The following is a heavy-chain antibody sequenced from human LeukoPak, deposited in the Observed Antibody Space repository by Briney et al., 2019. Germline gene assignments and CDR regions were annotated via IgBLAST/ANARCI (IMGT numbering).Heavy chain of an antibody. CDR1: GFTFSSYE. V-gene: IGHV3-48*03. D-gene: IGHD2-15*01. J-gene: IGHJ4*02. CDR2: ISSSGSTI. CDR3: ARGAPGPTPYYSDY. Sequence: GGSLRLSCAASGFTFSSYEMNWVRQAPGKGLEWVSYISSSGSTIYYADSLKGRFTISRDLAKNSLYLQMHSLRAEDTAVYYCARGAPGPTPYYSDYWGQGSLVTVSS.